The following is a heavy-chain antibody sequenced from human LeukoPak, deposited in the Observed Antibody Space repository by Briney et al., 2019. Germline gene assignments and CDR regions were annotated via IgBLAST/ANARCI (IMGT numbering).Heavy chain of an antibody. V-gene: IGHV4-4*09. CDR2: IYTSGST. CDR1: GGSISSYY. J-gene: IGHJ5*02. Sequence: SETLSLTCTVSGGSISSYYWSCIRQPPGKGLEWIGYIYTSGSTNYNPSLKSRVTISVDTSKNQFSLKLSSVTAADTAVYYCARIRIAAAGTPNWFDPWGQGTLVTVSS. D-gene: IGHD6-13*01. CDR3: ARIRIAAAGTPNWFDP.